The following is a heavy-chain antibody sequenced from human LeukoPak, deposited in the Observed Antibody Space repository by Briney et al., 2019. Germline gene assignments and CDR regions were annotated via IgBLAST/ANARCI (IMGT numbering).Heavy chain of an antibody. V-gene: IGHV4-59*01. CDR2: IYYRGST. CDR1: GGSISSYY. CDR3: ARETYGMDV. J-gene: IGHJ6*04. Sequence: PSETLSLTCTVSGGSISSYYWSWIRQPPGKGLEWIGYIYYRGSTNYNPSLKSRVTISVDTSKNQFSLKLSSVTAADTAVYYCARETYGMDVWGKGTTVTVSS.